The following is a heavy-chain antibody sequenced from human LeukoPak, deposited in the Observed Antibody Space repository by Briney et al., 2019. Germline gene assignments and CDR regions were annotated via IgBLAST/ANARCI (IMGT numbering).Heavy chain of an antibody. V-gene: IGHV1-18*01. J-gene: IGHJ4*02. CDR1: GYTFSSYG. CDR3: ARDLGVDTTMIFFDY. CDR2: ISTYNGNT. Sequence: ASVKVSCKASGYTFSSYGITWLRQAPGQGPEWMGWISTYNGNTNYAQKLQGRVTMTTDTSTSTAYMELRSLRSDDTAVYYCARDLGVDTTMIFFDYWGQGSLVTVSS. D-gene: IGHD5-18*01.